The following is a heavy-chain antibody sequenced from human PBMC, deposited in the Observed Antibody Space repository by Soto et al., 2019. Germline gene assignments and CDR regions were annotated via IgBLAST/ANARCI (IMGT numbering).Heavy chain of an antibody. CDR3: ARRNDTSPYYFDMDV. J-gene: IGHJ6*02. Sequence: ASVKVSCKASGYTFTSYDINWVRQASGQGLEWMGWMNPNSGNTGYAQTLQGRVTMTRNTSISTAYMELSSLRSEDTAVYYCARRNDTSPYYFDMDVWGQGTTVTVS. CDR2: MNPNSGNT. CDR1: GYTFTSYD. D-gene: IGHD1-1*01. V-gene: IGHV1-8*01.